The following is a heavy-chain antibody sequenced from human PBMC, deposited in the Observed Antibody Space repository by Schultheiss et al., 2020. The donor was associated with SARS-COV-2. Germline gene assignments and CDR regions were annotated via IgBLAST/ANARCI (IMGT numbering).Heavy chain of an antibody. D-gene: IGHD2-15*01. CDR3: ARFIVVVVAATGDDAFDI. CDR2: ISWNSGSI. CDR1: GFTFDNYA. J-gene: IGHJ3*02. Sequence: SLKISCAASGFTFDNYAMHWVRQAPGKGLEWVSGISWNSGSIGYADSVKGRFTISRDNAKNSLYLQMNSLRAEDTAVYYCARFIVVVVAATGDDAFDIWGQGTMVTVSS. V-gene: IGHV3-9*01.